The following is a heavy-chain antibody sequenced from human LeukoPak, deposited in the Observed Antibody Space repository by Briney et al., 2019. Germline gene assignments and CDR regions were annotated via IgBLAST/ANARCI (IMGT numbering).Heavy chain of an antibody. CDR3: ARTYAYYYGSGILNSFDP. CDR2: IYWDDDK. V-gene: IGHV2-5*02. J-gene: IGHJ5*02. D-gene: IGHD3-10*01. CDR1: GFSLSTSGVG. Sequence: SGPTLVNPTQTLTLTCTFSGFSLSTSGVGVGWIRQPPGKALEWLALIYWDDDKRYSPSLKSRLTITKDTSKTQGVLTMTNMDPVDTATYYCARTYAYYYGSGILNSFDPWGQGTLVTVSS.